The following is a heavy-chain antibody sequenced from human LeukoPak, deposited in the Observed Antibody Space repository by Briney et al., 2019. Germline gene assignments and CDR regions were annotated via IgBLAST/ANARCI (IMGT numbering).Heavy chain of an antibody. J-gene: IGHJ6*03. D-gene: IGHD4-17*01. V-gene: IGHV3-23*01. CDR1: GFTFDDYA. CDR2: ISGSGGST. Sequence: GGSLRLSCAASGFTFDDYAMHWVRQAPGKGLEWVSAISGSGGSTYYADSVKGRFTISRDNAKNSLYLQMNSLRAEDTAVYYCARDRKVTTDYYYYYMDVWGKGTTVTVSS. CDR3: ARDRKVTTDYYYYYMDV.